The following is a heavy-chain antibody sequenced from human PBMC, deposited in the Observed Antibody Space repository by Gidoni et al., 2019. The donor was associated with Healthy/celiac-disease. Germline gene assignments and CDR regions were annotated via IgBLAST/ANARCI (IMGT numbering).Heavy chain of an antibody. D-gene: IGHD3-22*01. Sequence: QVQLVESGGGVVQPGRSLRLSCAASGFTFSSYGMHWVRQAPGKGLEWVAVILYDGSNKYYADSVKGRFTIPRDNSKNTLYLQMNSLRAEDTAVYYCAKTAGGYYDSSGYYYDYWGQGTLVTVSS. CDR2: ILYDGSNK. CDR1: GFTFSSYG. J-gene: IGHJ4*02. CDR3: AKTAGGYYDSSGYYYDY. V-gene: IGHV3-30*18.